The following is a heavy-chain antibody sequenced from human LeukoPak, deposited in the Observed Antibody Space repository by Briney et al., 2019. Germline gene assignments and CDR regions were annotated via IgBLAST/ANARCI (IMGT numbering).Heavy chain of an antibody. CDR1: GGSVTSYY. J-gene: IGHJ4*02. V-gene: IGHV4-59*02. CDR2: IYYSGST. Sequence: PSETLSLTCTVSGGSVTSYYWSWIRQPPGKGLEWIGYIYYSGSTNYNPSLKSRVTISVDTSKNQFSLKLSSVNAADTAVYYCARGSITAAGILDSWGQGTLVTVSS. D-gene: IGHD6-13*01. CDR3: ARGSITAAGILDS.